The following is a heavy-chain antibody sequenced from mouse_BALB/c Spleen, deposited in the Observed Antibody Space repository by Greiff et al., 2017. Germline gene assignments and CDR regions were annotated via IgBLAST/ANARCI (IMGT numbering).Heavy chain of an antibody. D-gene: IGHD2-10*02. CDR1: GFSLTDYG. CDR3: AKGGYGNLDAMDY. V-gene: IGHV2-6-5*01. Sequence: VKLMESGPGLVAPSQSLSITCTVSGFSLTDYGVSWIRQPPGKGLEWLGVIWGGGSTYYNSALKSRLSISKDNSKSQVFLKMNSLQTDDTAMYYCAKGGYGNLDAMDYWGQGTSVTVSS. CDR2: IWGGGST. J-gene: IGHJ4*01.